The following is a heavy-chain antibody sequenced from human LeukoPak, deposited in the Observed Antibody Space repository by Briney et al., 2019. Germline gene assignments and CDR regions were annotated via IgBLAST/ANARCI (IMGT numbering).Heavy chain of an antibody. D-gene: IGHD2-2*01. V-gene: IGHV5-10-1*01. CDR2: IDPSDSYT. CDR1: GYKFATYL. J-gene: IGHJ4*02. Sequence: GESLKISCRGSGYKFATYLINWVRHMPGKGLEWMGRIDPSDSYTNYSPSFQGHVTISADKSITTAYLQWSGLRASDTAIYYCARSAYCNTTSCPNPDYWGQGTLVTVSS. CDR3: ARSAYCNTTSCPNPDY.